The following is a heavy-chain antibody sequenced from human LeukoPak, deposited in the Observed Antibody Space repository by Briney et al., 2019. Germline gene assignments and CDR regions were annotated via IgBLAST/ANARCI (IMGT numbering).Heavy chain of an antibody. CDR1: GFTFSSYA. D-gene: IGHD3-9*01. CDR2: IDSIGTTI. J-gene: IGHJ4*02. V-gene: IGHV3-48*04. CDR3: ARGGNYLTG. Sequence: GRSLRLSCAASGFTFSSYAMNWVRQAPGMGLEWVAYIDSIGTTIYYADSMRGRFTISRDGAKNSLYLQMNSLRAEDTAVYYCARGGNYLTGWGQGTLVTVSS.